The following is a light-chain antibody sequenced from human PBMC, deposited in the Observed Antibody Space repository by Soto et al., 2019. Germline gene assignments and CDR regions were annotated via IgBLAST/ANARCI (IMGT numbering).Light chain of an antibody. Sequence: QSVLTQPPSVSEAPRQRVTISCSGSSSNIGNNAVNWYQQLPGKAPKLLIYYDDLLPSGVSDRFYGSKSGTSASLAISGLQSEKAADYYVAAWDDSLNGYVVGTGTNRTVL. CDR3: AAWDDSLNGYV. V-gene: IGLV1-36*01. CDR1: SSNIGNNA. CDR2: YDD. J-gene: IGLJ1*01.